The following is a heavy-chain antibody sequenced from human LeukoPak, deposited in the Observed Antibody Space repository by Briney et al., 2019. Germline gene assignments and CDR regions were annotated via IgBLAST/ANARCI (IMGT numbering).Heavy chain of an antibody. CDR3: AADQSRGYSYGY. Sequence: ASVKVSCKASGGTFSSHAISWVRQAPGQGLEWVRGIIPIFGTTNYAQKFQGRVTITTDESTSTGYMELRSLRSDDTAVYYCAADQSRGYSYGYWGQGTLVTVSS. D-gene: IGHD5-18*01. J-gene: IGHJ4*02. CDR1: GGTFSSHA. CDR2: IIPIFGTT. V-gene: IGHV1-69*05.